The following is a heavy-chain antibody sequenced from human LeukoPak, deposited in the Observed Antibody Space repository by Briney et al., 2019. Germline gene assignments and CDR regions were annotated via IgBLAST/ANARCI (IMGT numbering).Heavy chain of an antibody. CDR2: ISGSGGST. Sequence: PGGSLRLSCAASGFTVSSNYMSWVRQAPGKGLEWVSAISGSGGSTYYADSVKGRFTISRDNSKNTLYLQMNGLRAEDTAVYYCAKDRAIVNYYDSPFDAFDIWGQGTMVTVSS. D-gene: IGHD3-22*01. CDR3: AKDRAIVNYYDSPFDAFDI. V-gene: IGHV3-23*01. J-gene: IGHJ3*02. CDR1: GFTVSSNY.